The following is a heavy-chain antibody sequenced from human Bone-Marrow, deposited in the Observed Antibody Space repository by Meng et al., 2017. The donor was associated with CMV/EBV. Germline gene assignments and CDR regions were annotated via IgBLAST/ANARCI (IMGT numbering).Heavy chain of an antibody. CDR2: ITWDSSNP. D-gene: IGHD5-24*01. CDR1: GFTFDDNT. J-gene: IGHJ4*02. CDR3: AKDIDGYMSFDY. V-gene: IGHV3-43*01. Sequence: GESRKISCAASGFTFDDNTMHWVRQAPGKGLEWVSLITWDSSNPVYADSVNSRFTISRDNSKDSLYLLMNSLRADDTAFYYCAKDIDGYMSFDYWGQGTLVAVSS.